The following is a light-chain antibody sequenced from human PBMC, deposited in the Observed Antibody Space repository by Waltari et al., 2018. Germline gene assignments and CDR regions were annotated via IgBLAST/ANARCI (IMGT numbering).Light chain of an antibody. CDR2: GAL. Sequence: IVLTQSPGTLSLSPGERATLSYRASQSDKNKYLPRHQQKPGQAPRLLIYGALSRATGIPDRFSGSWSGTDFTLTISRLEPEDFAVYYCQQYGGPPGTFGQGTKVEIK. V-gene: IGKV3-20*01. J-gene: IGKJ1*01. CDR3: QQYGGPPGT. CDR1: QSDKNKY.